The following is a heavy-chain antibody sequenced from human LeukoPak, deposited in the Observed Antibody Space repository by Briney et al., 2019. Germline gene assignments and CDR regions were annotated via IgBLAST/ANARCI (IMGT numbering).Heavy chain of an antibody. J-gene: IGHJ5*02. CDR3: ARAPAHDSSAS. Sequence: GGSLRLSCAASGFTVSSNYMSWVRQAPGKGLEGVSVIYSGGSTYYADSVKGRFTISRHNSKNTLYLQMNSLRAEDTAVYYCARAPAHDSSASWGQGPLVPVSS. D-gene: IGHD3-22*01. CDR2: IYSGGST. CDR1: GFTVSSNY. V-gene: IGHV3-53*04.